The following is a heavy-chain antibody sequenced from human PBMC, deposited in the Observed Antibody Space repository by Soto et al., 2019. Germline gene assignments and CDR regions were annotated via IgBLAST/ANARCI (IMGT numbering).Heavy chain of an antibody. J-gene: IGHJ4*02. Sequence: SETLSLTCTVSCGSIYRSGYYWGWIRQPPGRGLEWIGNIDYNGVTYSNPSLKSRVTISRDTSKNQFSLKLTSVTAADTALYYCGKVLVGATGHTDSDSWGPGTLVTVSS. V-gene: IGHV4-39*01. D-gene: IGHD2-15*01. CDR1: CGSIYRSGYY. CDR3: GKVLVGATGHTDSDS. CDR2: IDYNGVT.